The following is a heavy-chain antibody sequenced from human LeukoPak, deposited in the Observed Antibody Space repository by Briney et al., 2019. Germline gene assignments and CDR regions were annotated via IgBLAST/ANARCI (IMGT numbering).Heavy chain of an antibody. CDR2: ISHDGII. J-gene: IGHJ4*02. CDR3: ARDWVYKIDY. V-gene: IGHV3-74*01. CDR1: GFTFSSYV. Sequence: GGSLRLSCETAGFTFSSYVMHWVRRTPGKGLVWVSRISHDGIISYADSVKGRFTISRDNAKNTLILQMNSLRVENTAVYYCARDWVYKIDYWGRGTLVTVSS. D-gene: IGHD5-24*01.